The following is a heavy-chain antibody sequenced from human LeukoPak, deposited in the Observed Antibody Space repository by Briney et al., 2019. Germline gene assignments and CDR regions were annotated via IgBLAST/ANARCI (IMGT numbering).Heavy chain of an antibody. V-gene: IGHV4-4*02. CDR3: ARGVLYCGGDCYSRYFDY. Sequence: PSETLSLTCAVSGGSISSSNWWSWVRQPPGKGLEWIGEIYHSGSTNYNPSLKSRVTISVDKSKNQFSLKLSSVTAADTAVYYCARGVLYCGGDCYSRYFDYWGQGTLVTVSS. CDR2: IYHSGST. J-gene: IGHJ4*02. D-gene: IGHD2-21*02. CDR1: GGSISSSNW.